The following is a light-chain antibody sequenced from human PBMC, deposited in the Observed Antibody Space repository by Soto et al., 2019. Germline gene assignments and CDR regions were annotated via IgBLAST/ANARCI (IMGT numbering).Light chain of an antibody. Sequence: KMTHSPSSLSASVRDRVTITCRASQGIRTYLAWYQQKPGKVPKLLIFSASTLQSGVPPRFSGSGSGTDFTLTISSLQPEDFATYYCQQTFITPRTFGQGTKVDI. CDR3: QQTFITPRT. V-gene: IGKV1-27*01. CDR2: SAS. CDR1: QGIRTY. J-gene: IGKJ1*01.